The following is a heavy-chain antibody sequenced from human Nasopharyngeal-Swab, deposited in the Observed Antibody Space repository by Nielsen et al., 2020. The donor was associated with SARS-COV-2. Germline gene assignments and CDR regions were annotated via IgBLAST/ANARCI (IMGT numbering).Heavy chain of an antibody. CDR3: ARNDFWSGYYKVPMDV. Sequence: WSRQYPGKGLEWVANIKQDGSEKYYVDSVKGRFTISRDNAKNSLYLQMNSLRAEDTAVHYCARNDFWSGYYKVPMDVWGKGTTVTVSS. CDR2: IKQDGSEK. J-gene: IGHJ6*03. V-gene: IGHV3-7*03. D-gene: IGHD3-3*01.